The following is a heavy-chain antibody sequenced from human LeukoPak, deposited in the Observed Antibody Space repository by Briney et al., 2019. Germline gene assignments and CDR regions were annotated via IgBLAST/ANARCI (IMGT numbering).Heavy chain of an antibody. CDR3: ARGAHYYDSSAPFDY. D-gene: IGHD3-22*01. Sequence: ASVKVSCKASGYTFTSYYMHWVRQAPGQGLEWMGIINPSGGSTSYAQKFQGRVTMTRDTSTSTVYMELSSLRSEDTAAYYCARGAHYYDSSAPFDYRGQGTLVTVSS. J-gene: IGHJ4*02. V-gene: IGHV1-46*01. CDR2: INPSGGST. CDR1: GYTFTSYY.